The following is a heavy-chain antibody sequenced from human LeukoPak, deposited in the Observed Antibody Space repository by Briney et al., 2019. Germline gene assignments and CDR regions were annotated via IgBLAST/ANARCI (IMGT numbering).Heavy chain of an antibody. CDR1: GFTFSSYG. J-gene: IGHJ4*02. CDR2: MSGSGGRT. CDR3: AKWGCSGGSCYPFDY. Sequence: GRSLRLSCAASGFTFSSYGMSWVRQAQGKGLEWVSAMSGSGGRTYYADSVKGRFTISRDNSKNTLYLQMNSLRAEDTAVYYCAKWGCSGGSCYPFDYWGQGTLVTVSS. V-gene: IGHV3-23*01. D-gene: IGHD2-15*01.